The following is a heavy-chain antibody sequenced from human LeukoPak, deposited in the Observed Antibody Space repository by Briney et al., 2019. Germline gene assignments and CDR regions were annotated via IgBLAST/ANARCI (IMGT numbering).Heavy chain of an antibody. CDR3: AKFSGQAVV. CDR2: ISGSGGST. J-gene: IGHJ4*02. Sequence: GGSLRLSCAASGFTSSSYAMSWARQAPGNGLEWVTAISGSGGSTYYADSVKGRFTISRDKSKNTLYLEMNSLRAEDTAVYCCAKFSGQAVVWGQGTLVTVSS. D-gene: IGHD2-15*01. V-gene: IGHV3-23*01. CDR1: GFTSSSYA.